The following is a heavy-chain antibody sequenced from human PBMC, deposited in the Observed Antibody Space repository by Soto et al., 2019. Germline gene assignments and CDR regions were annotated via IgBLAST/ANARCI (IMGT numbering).Heavy chain of an antibody. V-gene: IGHV4-34*01. J-gene: IGHJ6*02. CDR3: ARSAYRHYYYYYGMDV. Sequence: QVQLQQWGAGLLKPSETLSLTCAVYGGSFSGYYWSWIRQPPGKGLEWIGEINHSGSTNYNPSLKSRVTISVDTSKNQFSLKLSSVTAADTAVYYCARSAYRHYYYYYGMDVWCQGTTVTVSS. CDR1: GGSFSGYY. CDR2: INHSGST.